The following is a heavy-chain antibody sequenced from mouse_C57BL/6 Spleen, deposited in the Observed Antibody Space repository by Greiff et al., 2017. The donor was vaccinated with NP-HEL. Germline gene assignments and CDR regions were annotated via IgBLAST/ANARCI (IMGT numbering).Heavy chain of an antibody. D-gene: IGHD1-1*01. CDR3: ARRYYGSRTSAMDY. V-gene: IGHV5-6*02. CDR1: GFTFSSYG. CDR2: LSSGGSYT. J-gene: IGHJ4*01. Sequence: EVKLVESGGDLVKPGGSLKLSCAASGFTFSSYGMSWVRQTPDKRLEWVATLSSGGSYTYYPGSVKGRFTISRDNAKNTLYLQMSSLKSEDTAMYYCARRYYGSRTSAMDYWGQGTSVTVSS.